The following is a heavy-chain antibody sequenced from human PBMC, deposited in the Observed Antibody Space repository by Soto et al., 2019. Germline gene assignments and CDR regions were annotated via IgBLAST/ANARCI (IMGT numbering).Heavy chain of an antibody. J-gene: IGHJ5*02. D-gene: IGHD6-6*01. V-gene: IGHV4-31*03. CDR1: GGSISSGGYY. Sequence: VQLQESGPGLVKPSQTLSLTCTVSGGSISSGGYYWSWIRQHPGKGLVWIGYIYYRGSTYFNPSRKSRLTISVDTSKNQFSLQLSSVTAADTSVYYCARAGHSSSSEGANWFDPGGQGTLVTVSS. CDR3: ARAGHSSSSEGANWFDP. CDR2: IYYRGST.